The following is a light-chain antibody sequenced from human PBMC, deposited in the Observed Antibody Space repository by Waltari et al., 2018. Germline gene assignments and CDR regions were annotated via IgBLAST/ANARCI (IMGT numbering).Light chain of an antibody. Sequence: DVVMTQSPLSLRITPGQPASISCRSSQSLVHSNGNTYLSWYQQKPGQPPRRLIYEVSNQDSGVPYPFSGSGAGTDFTLKISRVEAENGGVYYCGQGTHLPYSFGQGTKVEIK. CDR2: EVS. CDR3: GQGTHLPYS. V-gene: IGKV2-30*02. J-gene: IGKJ2*03. CDR1: QSLVHSNGNTY.